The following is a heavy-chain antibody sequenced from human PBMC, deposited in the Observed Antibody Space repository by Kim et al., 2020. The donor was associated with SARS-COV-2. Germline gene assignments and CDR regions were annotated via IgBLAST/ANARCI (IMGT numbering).Heavy chain of an antibody. CDR1: GGSISSGGYY. CDR3: ARDTITMVRGVIIGAFDI. D-gene: IGHD3-10*01. V-gene: IGHV4-31*03. J-gene: IGHJ3*02. CDR2: IYYSGST. Sequence: SETLSLTCTVSGGSISSGGYYWSWIRQHPGKGLEWIGYIYYSGSTYYNPSLKSRVTISVDTSKNQFSLKLSSVTAADTAVYYCARDTITMVRGVIIGAFDIWGQGTMVPVSS.